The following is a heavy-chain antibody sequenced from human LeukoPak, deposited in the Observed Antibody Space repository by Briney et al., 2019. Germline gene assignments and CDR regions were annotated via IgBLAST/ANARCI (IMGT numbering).Heavy chain of an antibody. V-gene: IGHV3-74*01. CDR3: ARVRYCDY. CDR2: INFDGSST. CDR1: GFTFSSHW. J-gene: IGHJ4*02. D-gene: IGHD1-14*01. Sequence: GGSLRLSCAASGFTFSSHWMHWVHQAPGKGLVWVSRINFDGSSTSYADSVKGRFTISRDNAKNTLYLQMNSLRAEDTAVYYCARVRYCDYWGQGTLVTVSS.